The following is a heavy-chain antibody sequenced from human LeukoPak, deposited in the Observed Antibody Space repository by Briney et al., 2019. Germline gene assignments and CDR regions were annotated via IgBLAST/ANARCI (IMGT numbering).Heavy chain of an antibody. J-gene: IGHJ4*02. CDR3: ARWLKDGGSSTSCYTGRLCDY. CDR1: GYTFTSYD. CDR2: MNPNSGNT. V-gene: IGHV1-8*03. Sequence: GASVKVSCKASGYTFTSYDINWVRQATGQGLEWMGWMNPNSGNTGYAQKFQGRVTITRNTSISTAYMELSSLRSEDTAVYYCARWLKDGGSSTSCYTGRLCDYWGQGTLVTVSS. D-gene: IGHD2-2*02.